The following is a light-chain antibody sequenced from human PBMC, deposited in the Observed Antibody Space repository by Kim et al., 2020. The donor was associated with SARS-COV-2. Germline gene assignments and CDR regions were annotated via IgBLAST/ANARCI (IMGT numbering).Light chain of an antibody. Sequence: SPGERATLSCRASQSVSSSYLAWYQQKPGQAPRLLIYGASSRATGIPDRFSGSGSGTDFTLTISRLEPEDFAVYYCQQYGSFTFTFGPGTKVDMK. CDR3: QQYGSFTFT. CDR2: GAS. CDR1: QSVSSSY. V-gene: IGKV3-20*01. J-gene: IGKJ3*01.